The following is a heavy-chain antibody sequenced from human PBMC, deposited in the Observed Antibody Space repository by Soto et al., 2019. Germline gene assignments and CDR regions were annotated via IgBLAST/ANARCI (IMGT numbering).Heavy chain of an antibody. D-gene: IGHD3-3*01. CDR1: RYTFTSYF. CDR2: IHPSGGTT. Sequence: GASVKVSCKASRYTFTSYFMHWVRPAPGQGLEWMGIIHPSGGTTTYAQTFQGRVTMTRDKPASTVYMGVSSLRSEDTAVYYCSRAILFWSANQAPFDYWVQGTLVTVSS. V-gene: IGHV1-46*01. J-gene: IGHJ4*02. CDR3: SRAILFWSANQAPFDY.